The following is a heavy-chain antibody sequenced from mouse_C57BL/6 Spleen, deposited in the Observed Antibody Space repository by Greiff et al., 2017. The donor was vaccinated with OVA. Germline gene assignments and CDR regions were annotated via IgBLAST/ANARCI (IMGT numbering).Heavy chain of an antibody. CDR2: IYPRDGST. V-gene: IGHV1-78*01. J-gene: IGHJ2*01. Sequence: QVQLQQSDAELVKPGASVKISCKVSGYTFTDHTIHWMKQRPEQGLEWIGYIYPRDGSTKYNEKFKGKATLTADKSSSTAYLHLNSLTSEDSAVYFCAREGYYGSLYYFDFWGQGTTLTVSS. D-gene: IGHD1-1*01. CDR1: GYTFTDHT. CDR3: AREGYYGSLYYFDF.